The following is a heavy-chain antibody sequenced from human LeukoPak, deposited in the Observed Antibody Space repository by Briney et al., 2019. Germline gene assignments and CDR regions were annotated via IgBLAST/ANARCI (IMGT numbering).Heavy chain of an antibody. CDR2: MNPNSGNT. D-gene: IGHD2-21*02. CDR1: GYTFTSYD. J-gene: IGHJ6*03. CDR3: ARGRWHLVVVTAPAYYYYYMDV. V-gene: IGHV1-8*01. Sequence: GASVKVSCKASGYTFTSYDINWVRQATGQGLEWMGWMNPNSGNTGYARKFQGRVTMTRNTSISTAYMELSSLRSEDTAVYYCARGRWHLVVVTAPAYYYYYMDVWGKGTTVTISS.